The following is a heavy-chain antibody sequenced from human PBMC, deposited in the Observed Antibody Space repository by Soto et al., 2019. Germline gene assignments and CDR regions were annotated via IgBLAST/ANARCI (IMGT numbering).Heavy chain of an antibody. D-gene: IGHD2-2*03. V-gene: IGHV1-18*01. Sequence: QVQLVQSGAEVKKPGASVKVSCKASGYTFTSYGLSWVRQAPGQGLEWMGWISAYNGNTKYAQKLQGRVTMTTDTSTSTAYMELRSLRSDETAVYYCARDTARRGYCSSTSCSSEFDPWGQGTLVTVSS. CDR1: GYTFTSYG. J-gene: IGHJ5*02. CDR2: ISAYNGNT. CDR3: ARDTARRGYCSSTSCSSEFDP.